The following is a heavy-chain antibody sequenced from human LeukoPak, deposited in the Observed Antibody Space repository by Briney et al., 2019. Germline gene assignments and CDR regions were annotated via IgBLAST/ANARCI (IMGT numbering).Heavy chain of an antibody. V-gene: IGHV3-15*01. CDR1: GFTFSDAW. CDR2: IKSKTDGGTT. Sequence: GGSLRLSCAASGFTFSDAWMSWVRQSPGMGLEWVGRIKSKTDGGTTDYSAPVKGRFTISRDDSKNTLYLQINSLKTDDTAVYYCTADMPASSRAADYWGQGTLVTVSS. CDR3: TADMPASSRAADY. J-gene: IGHJ4*02. D-gene: IGHD2-15*01.